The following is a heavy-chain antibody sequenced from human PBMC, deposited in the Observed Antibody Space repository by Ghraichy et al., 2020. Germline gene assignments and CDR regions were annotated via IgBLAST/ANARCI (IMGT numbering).Heavy chain of an antibody. V-gene: IGHV7-4-1*02. D-gene: IGHD3-3*01. CDR3: ARFESRRIFGVVISTGFDS. J-gene: IGHJ4*02. Sequence: ASVKVSCKASGYTFTSYAMNWVQQAPGQGLEWMGWINTNTGTPTYAQGFTGRFVFSLDTSVTTAYLQISSLKAEDTAVYYCARFESRRIFGVVISTGFDSWGQGTLVTVSS. CDR2: INTNTGTP. CDR1: GYTFTSYA.